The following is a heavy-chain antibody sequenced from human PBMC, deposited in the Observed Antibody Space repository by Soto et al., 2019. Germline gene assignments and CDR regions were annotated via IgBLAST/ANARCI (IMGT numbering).Heavy chain of an antibody. CDR3: ATVPTGKYGVWNS. V-gene: IGHV3-74*01. CDR1: EFTFSSYW. Sequence: EEQLVESGGGLVQPGGSLRLSCAASEFTFSSYWMHWVRQAPGKGLVWVSRINPGGSITTYADSVKGRFTISRDSAKNTLYLQMNSLRGDDTAVYYCATVPTGKYGVWNSWGQGTLVTVSS. D-gene: IGHD2-8*01. CDR2: INPGGSIT. J-gene: IGHJ4*02.